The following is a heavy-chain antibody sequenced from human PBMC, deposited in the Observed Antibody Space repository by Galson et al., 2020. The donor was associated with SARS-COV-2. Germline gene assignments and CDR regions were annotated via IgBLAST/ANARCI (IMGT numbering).Heavy chain of an antibody. D-gene: IGHD2-2*03. CDR1: GFTFSTYG. Sequence: GGSLRLSCVGSGFTFSTYGIHWVRQAPGKGLEWVAVISFDGNKKYYIDSVKGRFTVSRDNPRDTVYLQMNSLGPEDAAMYHCVKFDGSERDTDYHDYWGQGTLVTVSS. CDR2: ISFDGNKK. CDR3: VKFDGSERDTDYHDY. V-gene: IGHV3-30*18. J-gene: IGHJ4*02.